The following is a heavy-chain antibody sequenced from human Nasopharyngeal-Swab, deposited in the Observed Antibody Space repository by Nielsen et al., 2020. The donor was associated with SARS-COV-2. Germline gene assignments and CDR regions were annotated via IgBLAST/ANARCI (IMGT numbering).Heavy chain of an antibody. V-gene: IGHV1-69*04. CDR1: GGTFSSYA. D-gene: IGHD6-19*01. Sequence: SVKVSCKASGGTFSSYAISWVRQAPGQGLEWMGRIIPILGIANYAQKFQGRVTITANKSTSTAYMELSSLRSEDTAVYYCARIAVAGLGYYYYGMDVWGQGTTVTVSS. CDR2: IIPILGIA. J-gene: IGHJ6*02. CDR3: ARIAVAGLGYYYYGMDV.